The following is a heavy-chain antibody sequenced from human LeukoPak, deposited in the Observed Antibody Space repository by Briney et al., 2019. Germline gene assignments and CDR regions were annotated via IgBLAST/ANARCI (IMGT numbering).Heavy chain of an antibody. J-gene: IGHJ5*02. CDR2: ISSSSSYI. CDR3: ARAYYYDSSGYYYFLIPGPDWFDP. CDR1: GFTFSSYS. D-gene: IGHD3-22*01. Sequence: GGSLRLSCAASGFTFSSYSMNWVRQAPGKGLEWVSSISSSSSYIYYADSVKGRFTISRDNAKNSLYLQMNSLRAEDTAVYYCARAYYYDSSGYYYFLIPGPDWFDPWGQGTMVTVSS. V-gene: IGHV3-21*01.